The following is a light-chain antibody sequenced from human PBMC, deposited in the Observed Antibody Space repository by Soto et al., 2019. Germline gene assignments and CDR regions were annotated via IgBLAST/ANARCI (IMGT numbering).Light chain of an antibody. CDR2: DNN. Sequence: QSVPTQPPSVSAAPGQKVTVSCSGSSSNIGNNHVSWYQHLPVTAPKVLIYDNNKRPSGIPDRFSGSKSATSATLDITGLQTGDEADYYCVSWDRSLRGWVFGGGTQLTVL. J-gene: IGLJ3*02. CDR3: VSWDRSLRGWV. CDR1: SSNIGNNH. V-gene: IGLV1-51*01.